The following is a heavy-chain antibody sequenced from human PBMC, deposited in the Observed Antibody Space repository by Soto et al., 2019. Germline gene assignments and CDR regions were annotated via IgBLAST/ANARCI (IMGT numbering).Heavy chain of an antibody. CDR3: ARLEYYDILTGYYGSTIDY. D-gene: IGHD3-9*01. J-gene: IGHJ4*02. CDR1: GYSFTSYW. CDR2: IYPGDSDT. V-gene: IGHV5-51*03. Sequence: EVQLVQSGAEVKKPGESLKISCKGSGYSFTSYWIGWVRQMPGKGLEWMGIIYPGDSDTRYSPSFQGQVTISADKSISTAYLQWSSLKASDTAMYYRARLEYYDILTGYYGSTIDYWGQGTLVTVSS.